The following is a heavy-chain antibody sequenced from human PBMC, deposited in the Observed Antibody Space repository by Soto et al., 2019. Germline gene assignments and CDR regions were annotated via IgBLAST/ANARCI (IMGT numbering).Heavy chain of an antibody. CDR3: ASLSYDFWSGYYSNWFDP. Sequence: SETLSLTCAVSGGSISSSNWWSWVRQPPGKGLEWIGEIYHSGSTNYNPSLKSRVTISVDKSKNQFSLKLSSVTAADTAVYYCASLSYDFWSGYYSNWFDPWGQGTLVTVSS. CDR1: GGSISSSNW. CDR2: IYHSGST. D-gene: IGHD3-3*01. V-gene: IGHV4-4*02. J-gene: IGHJ5*02.